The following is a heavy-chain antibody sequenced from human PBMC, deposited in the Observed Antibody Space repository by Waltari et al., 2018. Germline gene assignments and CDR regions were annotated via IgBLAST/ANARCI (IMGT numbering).Heavy chain of an antibody. V-gene: IGHV3-30-3*01. CDR1: GFTFSSYA. D-gene: IGHD4-17*01. CDR3: ARDGFFATVTTMVFDY. Sequence: QVQLVESGGGVVQPGRSLRLSCAASGFTFSSYAMHWVRQAPGKGLELVAVISYDGSNKYYADSVKGRFTISRDNSKNTLYLQMNSLRAEDTAVYYCARDGFFATVTTMVFDYWGQGTLVTVSS. J-gene: IGHJ4*02. CDR2: ISYDGSNK.